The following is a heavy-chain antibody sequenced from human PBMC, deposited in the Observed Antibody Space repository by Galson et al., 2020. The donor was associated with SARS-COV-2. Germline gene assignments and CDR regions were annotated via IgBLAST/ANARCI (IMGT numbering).Heavy chain of an antibody. CDR2: IYYSGST. J-gene: IGHJ3*01. CDR3: ARVASAYSWSDGGAFDV. CDR1: GGSIRNSHYY. V-gene: IGHV4-39*07. Sequence: SETLSLTCTVSGGSIRNSHYYWGWIRQPPGKGLEWIGSIYYSGSTYYNPSLQSRVSMSLDTSNNQFSLKLSSVTAADTAVNYCARVASAYSWSDGGAFDVWGQGTMVTVSS. D-gene: IGHD3-3*01.